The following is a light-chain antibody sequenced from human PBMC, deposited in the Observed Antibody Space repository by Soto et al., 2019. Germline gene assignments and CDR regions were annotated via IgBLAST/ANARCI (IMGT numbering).Light chain of an antibody. CDR1: QSFSSSY. Sequence: EIVLTQSPGTLSLSPGERATLSCRASQSFSSSYLAWYQRKPGQAPRLLIYETSSRATGIPDRFSGSGSQTDFTLTISRLEPEDFAVYYCQQYGTSPRTFGQGTKVDIK. V-gene: IGKV3-20*01. CDR2: ETS. CDR3: QQYGTSPRT. J-gene: IGKJ1*01.